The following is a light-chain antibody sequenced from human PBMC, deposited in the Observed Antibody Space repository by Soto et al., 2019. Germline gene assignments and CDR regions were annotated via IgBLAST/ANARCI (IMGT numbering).Light chain of an antibody. Sequence: EIVLTQSPATLSLSPGERATLSCRASQSVSSYLAWYQQKPGQAPRLHIYDASNRATGIPARFSGSGSGTDFTLTISSLDPEDFAVYYCQQRSNWPWTFGQGTKVEIK. CDR3: QQRSNWPWT. V-gene: IGKV3-11*01. CDR1: QSVSSY. CDR2: DAS. J-gene: IGKJ1*01.